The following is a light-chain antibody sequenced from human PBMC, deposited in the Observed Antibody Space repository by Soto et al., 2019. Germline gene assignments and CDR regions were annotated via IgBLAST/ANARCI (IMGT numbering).Light chain of an antibody. CDR3: QQSYSTSWT. J-gene: IGKJ1*01. V-gene: IGKV1-39*01. CDR2: AAS. CDR1: QSISSY. Sequence: DIQMTQSPSSLSASVGYRFTITCRASQSISSYLNWYQQKPGKAPKLLIYAASSLQSGVPSRFSGSGPGTDFTLTISSLQPEDFATYYCQQSYSTSWTFGQGTTGDIK.